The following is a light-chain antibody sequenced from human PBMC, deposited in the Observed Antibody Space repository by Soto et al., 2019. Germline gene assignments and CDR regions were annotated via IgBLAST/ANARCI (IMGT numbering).Light chain of an antibody. CDR3: SSYTSTSTRYV. CDR1: SSDVGGYNY. CDR2: EVN. Sequence: QSVLTPPACVSGSHGQPLTISCTVSSSDVGGYNYFSWYEQHPGKAHTLMIYEVNNRPSGVSSRFSGSNLGNTACLTLSGLQAEDEADYYCSSYTSTSTRYVFGTGTKVTVL. J-gene: IGLJ1*01. V-gene: IGLV2-14*01.